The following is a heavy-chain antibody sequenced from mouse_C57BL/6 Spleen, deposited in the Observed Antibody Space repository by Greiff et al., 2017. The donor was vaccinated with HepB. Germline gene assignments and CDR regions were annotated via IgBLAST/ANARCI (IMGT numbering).Heavy chain of an antibody. CDR1: GYTFTDYN. J-gene: IGHJ3*01. CDR2: INPNNGGT. V-gene: IGHV1-22*01. D-gene: IGHD1-1*01. Sequence: VQLQQSGPELVKPGASVKMSCKASGYTFTDYNMHWVKQSHGKSLEWIGYINPNNGGTSYNQKFKGQATLTVNKSSSTAYMELRSLTSEDSAVYYSAGGTVVATGEWFAYWGQGTLVTVSA. CDR3: AGGTVVATGEWFAY.